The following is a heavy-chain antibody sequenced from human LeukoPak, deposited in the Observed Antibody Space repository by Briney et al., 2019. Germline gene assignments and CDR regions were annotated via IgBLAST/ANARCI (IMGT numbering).Heavy chain of an antibody. Sequence: ASVKVSCKASGYTFTSYGISWVRQAPGQGLEWMGWISAYNGNTNYAQKLQGRVTMTTDTSVSTAYMELSSLRSDDTAVYYCARRLYYYDTSGFGWFDPWGQGTLVTVSS. CDR1: GYTFTSYG. D-gene: IGHD3-22*01. CDR3: ARRLYYYDTSGFGWFDP. J-gene: IGHJ5*02. V-gene: IGHV1-18*01. CDR2: ISAYNGNT.